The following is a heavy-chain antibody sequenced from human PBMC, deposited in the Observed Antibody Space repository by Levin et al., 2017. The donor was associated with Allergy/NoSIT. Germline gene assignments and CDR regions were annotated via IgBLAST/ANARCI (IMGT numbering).Heavy chain of an antibody. CDR2: SYYSGAT. CDR1: GGSIDSTTYY. CDR3: ARRSPFGSSHMDV. Sequence: KTSETLSLTCTVSGGSIDSTTYYWGWIRQPPGKGLEWIGCSYYSGATYYNPSLRSRVTISVDTSKNQFSLKLSSVTAADTAVYYCARRSPFGSSHMDVWGQGTTVTVSS. V-gene: IGHV4-39*01. D-gene: IGHD6-13*01. J-gene: IGHJ6*02.